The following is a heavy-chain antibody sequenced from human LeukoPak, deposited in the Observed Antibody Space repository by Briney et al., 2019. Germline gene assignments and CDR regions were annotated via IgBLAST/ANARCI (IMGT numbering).Heavy chain of an antibody. CDR3: ARDGRSGWNDHDY. V-gene: IGHV3-9*01. CDR1: GFTFDDYA. J-gene: IGHJ4*02. CDR2: ISWNSGSI. D-gene: IGHD6-19*01. Sequence: PGGSLRLSCAASGFTFDDYAMHWVRQAPGKGLEWVSGISWNSGSIGYADSVKGRFTISRDNAKNSLFLQMNSLRAEDTAVYYCARDGRSGWNDHDYWGQGTLVTVSS.